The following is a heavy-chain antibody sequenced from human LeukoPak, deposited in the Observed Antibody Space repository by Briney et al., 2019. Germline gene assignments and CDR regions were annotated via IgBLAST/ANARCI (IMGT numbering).Heavy chain of an antibody. CDR2: ISSSSSYI. CDR3: ASCSTSCYTDAFDI. J-gene: IGHJ3*02. D-gene: IGHD2-2*02. CDR1: GFTFSSYS. V-gene: IGHV3-21*01. Sequence: GGSLRLSCAASGFTFSSYSMNWVRQAPGKGLEWVSSISSSSSYIYYADSVKGRFTISRDNAKNSLYLQMNSLRAEDTAVYYCASCSTSCYTDAFDIWGQGTMVTVSS.